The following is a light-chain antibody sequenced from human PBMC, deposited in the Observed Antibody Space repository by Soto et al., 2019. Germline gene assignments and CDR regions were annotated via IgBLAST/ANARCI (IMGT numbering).Light chain of an antibody. V-gene: IGLV1-51*01. CDR3: GSWDSSLNVVL. Sequence: QSVLTQPPSVSAAPGQKVTISCSGSRSNIRNNYVSWYQQLPGTAPKLLIYDNNKRPSGIPDRFSASKSGTSATLGISGLQTGDEADYYCGSWDSSLNVVLFGGGTKLTVL. CDR2: DNN. CDR1: RSNIRNNY. J-gene: IGLJ3*02.